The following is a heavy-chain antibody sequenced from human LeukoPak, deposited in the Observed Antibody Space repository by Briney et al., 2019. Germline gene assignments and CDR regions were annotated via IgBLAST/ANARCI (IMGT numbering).Heavy chain of an antibody. CDR2: ISYDGSNQ. D-gene: IGHD3-9*01. Sequence: PGGSLRLSCAASGFTFSRFWMSWVRQAPGKGLEWVAAISYDGSNQYYGDSVKGRFTISRDASKYTVYLQMNSLGAEDTALYYCAKSTGRYFGLLDDLGYWGQGTLVTVSS. J-gene: IGHJ4*02. CDR3: AKSTGRYFGLLDDLGY. V-gene: IGHV3-30*18. CDR1: GFTFSRFW.